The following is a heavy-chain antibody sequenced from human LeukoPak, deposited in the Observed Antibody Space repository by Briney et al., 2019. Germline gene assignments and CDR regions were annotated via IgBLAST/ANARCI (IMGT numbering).Heavy chain of an antibody. D-gene: IGHD6-13*01. CDR2: ISAYNGNT. V-gene: IGHV1-18*01. Sequence: GASVKVSCKASGYTFTSYGISWVRQAPGQGLEWMGWISAYNGNTNYAQKLQGRVTMTTDTSTSTAYMELRSLRSDDTAVYYCARIQQLVPYDAFDIWGQGTMVTVSS. CDR1: GYTFTSYG. CDR3: ARIQQLVPYDAFDI. J-gene: IGHJ3*02.